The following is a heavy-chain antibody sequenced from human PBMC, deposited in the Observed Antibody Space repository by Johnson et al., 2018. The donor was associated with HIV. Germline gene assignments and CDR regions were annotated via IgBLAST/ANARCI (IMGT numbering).Heavy chain of an antibody. V-gene: IGHV3-20*04. Sequence: VLLVESGGGVVRPGGALRLACVASGFTFDDYGMSWVRQAPGKGLQWVSGINWNGGSTGYADSLKGRFTISRDNAKNSLYLQMNSLRAEDTALYYCARSVGYYDSSAYYYVDAFDIWGQGTMVTVSS. CDR3: ARSVGYYDSSAYYYVDAFDI. J-gene: IGHJ3*02. CDR1: GFTFDDYG. CDR2: INWNGGST. D-gene: IGHD3-22*01.